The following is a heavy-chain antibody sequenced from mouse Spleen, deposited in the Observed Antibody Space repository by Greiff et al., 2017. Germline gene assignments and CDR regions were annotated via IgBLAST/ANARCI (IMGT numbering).Heavy chain of an antibody. Sequence: EVQLKESGAELVRPGASVKLSCTASGFNITDDYMHWVKQRPEQGLEWIGCIDPENGDTEYASKFQGKATITADTSSNTAYLQLSSLTSEDTAVYYCTSITTVVDFDYWGQGTTRTVSS. J-gene: IGHJ2*01. CDR2: IDPENGDT. D-gene: IGHD1-1*01. V-gene: IGHV14-4*01. CDR3: TSITTVVDFDY. CDR1: GFNITDDY.